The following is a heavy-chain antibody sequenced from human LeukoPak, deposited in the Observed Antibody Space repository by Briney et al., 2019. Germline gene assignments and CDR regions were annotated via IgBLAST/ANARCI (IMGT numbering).Heavy chain of an antibody. Sequence: GGSLRLSCAVSGFTFSSYAMSWVRQAPGKGLEWVSGISWNSGSIGYADSVKGRFTISRDNAKNSLYLQMNSLRAEDTALYYCAKAPGIAAALDYWGQGTLVTVSS. V-gene: IGHV3-9*01. CDR1: GFTFSSYA. CDR2: ISWNSGSI. J-gene: IGHJ4*02. CDR3: AKAPGIAAALDY. D-gene: IGHD6-13*01.